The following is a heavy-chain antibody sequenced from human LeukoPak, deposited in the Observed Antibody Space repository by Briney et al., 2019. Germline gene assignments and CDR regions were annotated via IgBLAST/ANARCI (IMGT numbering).Heavy chain of an antibody. CDR2: IHTSGST. D-gene: IGHD6-13*01. CDR3: AKDISATKPYYADY. J-gene: IGHJ4*02. V-gene: IGHV4-61*02. CDR1: GGSISSGSYY. Sequence: PSETLSLTCTVSGGSISSGSYYWSWIRQPAGKGLEWIGRIHTSGSTNYNPSLKSRVTISVDTSKNQFSLKLSSVTAADTAVYYCAKDISATKPYYADYWGQGTLVTVSS.